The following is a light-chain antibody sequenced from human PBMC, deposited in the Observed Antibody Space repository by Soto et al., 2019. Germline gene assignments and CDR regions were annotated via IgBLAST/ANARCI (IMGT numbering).Light chain of an antibody. Sequence: DIQLTQSPSFLSASVGDTVSITCRASQGISLFLAWYQQRPGKAPDLLIYAASSLESGVPSRFSGSGSGTEFTLTITSLQPEDFATYYCQQLKSSPLTSGGGTKVEIK. J-gene: IGKJ4*01. V-gene: IGKV1-9*01. CDR3: QQLKSSPLT. CDR1: QGISLF. CDR2: AAS.